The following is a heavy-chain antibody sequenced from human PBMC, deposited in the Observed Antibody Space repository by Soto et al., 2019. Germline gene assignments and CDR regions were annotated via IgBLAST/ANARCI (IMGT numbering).Heavy chain of an antibody. D-gene: IGHD2-2*01. V-gene: IGHV4-59*08. J-gene: IGHJ3*02. CDR1: GDSITSYY. CDR3: ARPYCSSTSCYGPHDAFDI. CDR2: ISYSGST. Sequence: SETLSLTCTVSGDSITSYYWSWIRQPPGKGLEWIGYISYSGSTIYNPSLKSRVTISVDTSKNQFSLKLSSVTAADTAVYYCARPYCSSTSCYGPHDAFDIWGQGTMVTVSS.